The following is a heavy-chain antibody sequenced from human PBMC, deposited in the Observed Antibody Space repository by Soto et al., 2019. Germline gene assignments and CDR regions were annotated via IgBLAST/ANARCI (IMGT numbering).Heavy chain of an antibody. CDR3: ARGSNYCSGGSCPHTPPDYYFDY. D-gene: IGHD2-15*01. J-gene: IGHJ4*02. Sequence: ASVKVSCKASGYTFTSYGISWVRQAPGQGLEWMGWISAYNGNTNYAQKLQGRVTMTTDTSTSTAYMELRSLRSDDTAVYYCARGSNYCSGGSCPHTPPDYYFDYWGQGTLVTVSS. V-gene: IGHV1-18*01. CDR2: ISAYNGNT. CDR1: GYTFTSYG.